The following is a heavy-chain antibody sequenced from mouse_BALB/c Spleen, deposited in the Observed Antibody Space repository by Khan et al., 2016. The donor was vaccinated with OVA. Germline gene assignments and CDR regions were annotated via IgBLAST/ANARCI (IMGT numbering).Heavy chain of an antibody. CDR1: GYTFTNSW. V-gene: IGHV1-69*02. J-gene: IGHJ3*01. CDR2: IYPSDSYI. CDR3: TRERVDRSSFAY. D-gene: IGHD2-14*01. Sequence: QVQLKESGTELVRPGASVKLSCKASGYTFTNSWINWVKQRPGQGLEWIGNIYPSDSYINYNQKFRDKATLTVDKSSTTAYMHLSSPTSEDSAIYYGTRERVDRSSFAYWDHGTLVPVSA.